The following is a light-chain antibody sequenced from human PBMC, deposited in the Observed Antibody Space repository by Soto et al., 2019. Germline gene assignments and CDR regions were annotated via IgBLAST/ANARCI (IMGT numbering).Light chain of an antibody. CDR2: AAS. J-gene: IGKJ2*01. CDR1: HSISRC. Sequence: DIQMTPSPSSLSASVGDRVTITCRASHSISRCLNWYQQKPGKAPKLLIYAASSLQSGVPSRFSGSGSGTEFTLTISSLQPEDFATYYCQQSYSNAMYTFGQGTKLEIK. CDR3: QQSYSNAMYT. V-gene: IGKV1-39*01.